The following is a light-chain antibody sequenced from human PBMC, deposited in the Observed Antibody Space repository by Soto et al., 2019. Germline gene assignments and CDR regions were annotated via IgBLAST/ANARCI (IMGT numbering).Light chain of an antibody. Sequence: DIQMTQSPSSLSASVGDRVTITCRASQGIRNDLGWYQQKPGKAPKRLIYDASTLKTGVPSRFSGTGSGSEFNFTITGLQPDDFVTYFCQQYNSYSTFGQGKRLEIK. J-gene: IGKJ5*01. CDR1: QGIRND. CDR2: DAS. CDR3: QQYNSYST. V-gene: IGKV1-17*01.